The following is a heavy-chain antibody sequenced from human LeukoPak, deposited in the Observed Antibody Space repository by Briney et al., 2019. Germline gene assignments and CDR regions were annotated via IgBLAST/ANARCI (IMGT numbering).Heavy chain of an antibody. V-gene: IGHV3-48*02. CDR1: GFTFTSYV. D-gene: IGHD2-21*01. Sequence: GGSLRLSCAASGFTFTSYVMNWVRQPPGKGLEWISYICTRGTTMYYADSVKGRFTISRDNAKNSLYLQMNSLRDEDTAIYYCARGRGSSWGQGTLVTVSS. J-gene: IGHJ5*02. CDR2: ICTRGTTM. CDR3: ARGRGSS.